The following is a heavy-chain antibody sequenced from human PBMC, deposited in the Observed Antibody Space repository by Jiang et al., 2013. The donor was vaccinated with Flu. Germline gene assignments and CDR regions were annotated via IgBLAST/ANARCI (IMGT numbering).Heavy chain of an antibody. D-gene: IGHD2-15*01. V-gene: IGHV5-10-1*01. Sequence: YTNYSPSFQGHVTISADKSISTAYLQWSSLKASDIAMYYCAREVGWRFDPWGQGTLVTVSS. CDR2: YT. J-gene: IGHJ5*02. CDR3: AREVGWRFDP.